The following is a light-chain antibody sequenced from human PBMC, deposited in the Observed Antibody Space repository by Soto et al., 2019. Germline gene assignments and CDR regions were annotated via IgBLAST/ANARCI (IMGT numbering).Light chain of an antibody. CDR3: QSYDSSLSGSGV. V-gene: IGLV1-40*01. Sequence: QSVLTQPPSVSGAPGQRVTISCTGSSSNIGAGYDVHWYQQLPGTAPKLLIYGNINRPSGVPDRFSGSKSGTSASLAITGLQAADEADYYCQSYDSSLSGSGVFGTGTKLTVL. J-gene: IGLJ1*01. CDR1: SSNIGAGYD. CDR2: GNI.